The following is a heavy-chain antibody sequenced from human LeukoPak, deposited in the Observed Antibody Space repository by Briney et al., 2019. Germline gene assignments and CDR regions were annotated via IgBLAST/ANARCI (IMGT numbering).Heavy chain of an antibody. V-gene: IGHV1-2*02. D-gene: IGHD2-2*01. CDR2: INPNSGGT. J-gene: IGHJ5*02. CDR1: GYTFTGYY. Sequence: ASVKVSCKASGYTFTGYYMHWVRQAPGQGLEWMGWINPNSGGTNYAKKFQGRVTMTRDTSISTAYMELSRLRSDDTAVYYCARSYCSSTSCSVNNWFDPWGQGTLVTVS. CDR3: ARSYCSSTSCSVNNWFDP.